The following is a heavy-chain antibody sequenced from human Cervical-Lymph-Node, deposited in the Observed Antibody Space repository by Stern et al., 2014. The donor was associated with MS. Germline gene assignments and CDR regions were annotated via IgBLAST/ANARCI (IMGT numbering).Heavy chain of an antibody. CDR1: GFSLSNARMG. V-gene: IGHV2-26*01. Sequence: QVTLRESGPVLVKPTETLTLTCTVSGFSLSNARMGVSWIRQPPGKALEWLGHLFSNDEKSYSTSLKSRLTISKDTSKSQVVLTMTNMDPVDTATYYCARIMGKIDDSSGYYAYYFDYWGQGTLVTVSS. D-gene: IGHD3-22*01. J-gene: IGHJ4*02. CDR3: ARIMGKIDDSSGYYAYYFDY. CDR2: LFSNDEK.